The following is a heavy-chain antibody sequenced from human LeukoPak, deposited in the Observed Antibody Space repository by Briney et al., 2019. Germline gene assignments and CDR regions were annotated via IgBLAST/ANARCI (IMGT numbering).Heavy chain of an antibody. CDR1: GFTFSSYA. CDR3: AKDKKYYDSSGSPYYYYGMDV. D-gene: IGHD3-22*01. CDR2: ISYDGSNK. Sequence: GGSLRLSCAASGFTFSSYAMHWVRQAPGKGLEWVAVISYDGSNKYYADSVKGRFTISRDNSKNTLYLQMNSLRAEDTAVYYCAKDKKYYDSSGSPYYYYGMDVWGQGTTVTVSS. V-gene: IGHV3-30-3*01. J-gene: IGHJ6*02.